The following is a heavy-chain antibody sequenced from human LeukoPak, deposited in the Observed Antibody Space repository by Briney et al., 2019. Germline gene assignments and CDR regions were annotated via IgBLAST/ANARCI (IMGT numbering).Heavy chain of an antibody. V-gene: IGHV4-39*01. CDR1: GCSISSSSYY. D-gene: IGHD2-2*03. CDR3: ARTLLDIVVVPAAMDFDY. CDR2: IYYSGST. J-gene: IGHJ4*02. Sequence: PSETLSLTCTVSGCSISSSSYYWGWIRQPPGKGLEWIGSIYYSGSTYYNPPLKSRVTISVDTSKNQFFPQLRSVTAAATAVFYCARTLLDIVVVPAAMDFDYWAQGALVTVSS.